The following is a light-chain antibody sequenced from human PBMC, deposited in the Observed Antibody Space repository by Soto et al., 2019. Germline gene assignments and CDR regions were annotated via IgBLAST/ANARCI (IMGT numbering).Light chain of an antibody. CDR2: DAS. CDR3: QHRGIT. J-gene: IGKJ3*01. Sequence: EIVLTRSPATLSLSPGERATLSCRASQSVSSYLAWYQQKPGQAPRLLIYDASNKATGIPARFSGSGSGTDFTLIISSLEPEDFAVYYCQHRGITFGPGTKVDIK. CDR1: QSVSSY. V-gene: IGKV3-11*01.